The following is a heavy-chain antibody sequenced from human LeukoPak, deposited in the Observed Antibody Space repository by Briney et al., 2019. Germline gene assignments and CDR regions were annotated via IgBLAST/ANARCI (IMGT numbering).Heavy chain of an antibody. CDR1: GCSMSRNY. CDR3: VRRVVVVTGKEKSDAFDV. V-gene: IGHV4-59*01. CDR2: IATGSS. D-gene: IGHD2-21*02. J-gene: IGHJ3*01. Sequence: SETLSLTCTVSGCSMSRNYWTWIRQPPGEGLDWIGHIATGSSNYNHSLKRRVTISLDTSKNKFSLRLNSVTAADTAMYYCVRRVVVVTGKEKSDAFDVWGQGTMVTVSA.